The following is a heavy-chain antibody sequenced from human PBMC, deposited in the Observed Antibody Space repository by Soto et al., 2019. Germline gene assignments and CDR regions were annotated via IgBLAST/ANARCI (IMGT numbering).Heavy chain of an antibody. V-gene: IGHV1-58*01. CDR2: IVVGSGNT. CDR3: AADLGLSRGIPYYFDY. CDR1: GFTFTSSA. D-gene: IGHD3-10*01. Sequence: SVKVSCKASGFTFTSSAVQWVRQARGQRLEWIGWIVVGSGNTNYAQKFQERVTITRDMSTSTAYMELSSLRSEDTAVYYCAADLGLSRGIPYYFDYWGQGTLVTVSS. J-gene: IGHJ4*02.